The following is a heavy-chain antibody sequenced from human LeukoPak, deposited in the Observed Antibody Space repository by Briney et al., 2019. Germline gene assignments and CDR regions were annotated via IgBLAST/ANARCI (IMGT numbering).Heavy chain of an antibody. CDR3: AEDYGSGRDDGAFDI. CDR2: IYYSGST. CDR1: GGSISSSSYY. Sequence: PSETLSLTCTVSGGSISSSSYYWGWIRQPPGKGLEWIGSIYYSGSTYYNPSLKSRVTISVDTSKNRFSLKLSSVTAADTAVDYCAEDYGSGRDDGAFDIWGQGTMVTVSS. V-gene: IGHV4-39*01. D-gene: IGHD3-10*01. J-gene: IGHJ3*02.